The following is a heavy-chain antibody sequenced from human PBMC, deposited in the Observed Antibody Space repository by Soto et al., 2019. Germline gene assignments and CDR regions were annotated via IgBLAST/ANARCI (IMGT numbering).Heavy chain of an antibody. CDR1: GFTFSSYA. V-gene: IGHV3-30*04. CDR2: ISYDGTNK. Sequence: QVQLVESGGGVVQPGRSLRLSCAASGFTFSSYAMHWVRQAPGKGLEWVAAISYDGTNKYYADSVKGRFTISRDNSKHTLYLQMNSLRAEDAAVYYCARDGYSSGWYAGDWGQGTLVTVSS. CDR3: ARDGYSSGWYAGD. J-gene: IGHJ4*02. D-gene: IGHD6-19*01.